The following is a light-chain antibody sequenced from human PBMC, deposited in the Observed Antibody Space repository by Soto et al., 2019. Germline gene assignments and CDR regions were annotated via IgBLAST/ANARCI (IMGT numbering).Light chain of an antibody. CDR1: QSVSSSY. J-gene: IGKJ4*01. CDR3: QQYGSSPFT. V-gene: IGKV3-20*01. CDR2: AAS. Sequence: EIVLTQSPGTLSLSPGERATLSCRASQSVSSSYLAWYQQKPGQAPSLLIYAASSSATSIPDRFSGSGSGTDFTLTIGRLEPEEFEVYYCQQYGSSPFTCGGGTKVYIK.